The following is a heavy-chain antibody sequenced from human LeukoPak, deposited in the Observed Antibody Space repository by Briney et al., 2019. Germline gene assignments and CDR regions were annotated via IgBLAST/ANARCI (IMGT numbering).Heavy chain of an antibody. V-gene: IGHV4-59*01. Sequence: SETLSLTCTVSGGSISSYYWTWIWQPPGKGLEWIGYIYYSGSTNYNPSLKSRVTISVDTSKNQFSLKLNSVTAADTAVYYCARGGWHFDYWGQGTLVTVSS. J-gene: IGHJ4*02. D-gene: IGHD3-22*01. CDR3: ARGGWHFDY. CDR2: IYYSGST. CDR1: GGSISSYY.